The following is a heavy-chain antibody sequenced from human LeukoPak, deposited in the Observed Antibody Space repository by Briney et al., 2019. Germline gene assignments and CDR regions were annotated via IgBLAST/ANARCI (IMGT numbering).Heavy chain of an antibody. V-gene: IGHV4-61*02. J-gene: IGHJ6*03. CDR2: IYTSGST. Sequence: SETLSLTCTVSGGSISSGSYYWSWIRQPAGEGLEWIGRIYTSGSTNYNPSLKSRVTISVDTAKNQFSLKLSSVTAADTAVYYCATKYCTSNICYEDFYYYMDVWGKGTTVTISS. CDR3: ATKYCTSNICYEDFYYYMDV. CDR1: GGSISSGSYY. D-gene: IGHD2-2*01.